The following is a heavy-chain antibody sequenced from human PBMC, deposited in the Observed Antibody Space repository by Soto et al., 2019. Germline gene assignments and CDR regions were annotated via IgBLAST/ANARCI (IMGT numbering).Heavy chain of an antibody. CDR1: GGSITTVGYS. Sequence: TLSLTCAVSGGSITTVGYSWSWIRQPPGKGLEWIGYIFHSGISYSNPSLKGRVTMSVDGSKNRFSLRLSSVTAADTAVYYCARRISARTYYFDYWGQGTLVTVSS. D-gene: IGHD6-6*01. V-gene: IGHV4-30-2*01. CDR3: ARRISARTYYFDY. CDR2: IFHSGIS. J-gene: IGHJ4*02.